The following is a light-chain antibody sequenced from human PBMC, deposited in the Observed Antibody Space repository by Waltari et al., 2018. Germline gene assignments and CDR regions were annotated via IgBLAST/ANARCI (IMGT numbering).Light chain of an antibody. CDR3: NSYTTSSTWV. V-gene: IGLV2-14*01. Sequence: QSALTQPASVSGSPGQSITISCTGTSSDIGAYNYVSWYQHLPDKAPKLIISEVRRRPSGVSNRFSCPKSGNMASLTISGLQAEDEADYYCNSYTTSSTWVFGGGTKLTVL. J-gene: IGLJ3*02. CDR1: SSDIGAYNY. CDR2: EVR.